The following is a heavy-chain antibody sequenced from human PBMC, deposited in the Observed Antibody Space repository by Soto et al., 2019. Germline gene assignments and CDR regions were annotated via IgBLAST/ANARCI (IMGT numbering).Heavy chain of an antibody. CDR2: ISYSGST. J-gene: IGHJ5*02. Sequence: SETLSLTCTVSGGSISSDSYYWGWIRQSPEKGLEWIASISYSGSTYYNPTLKSRLIISVDTSKSQFSLKLSSVTAADTAVYYCARGDYVDTAMVNWFDPWGQGTLVTVS. CDR1: GGSISSDSYY. CDR3: ARGDYVDTAMVNWFDP. D-gene: IGHD5-18*01. V-gene: IGHV4-39*01.